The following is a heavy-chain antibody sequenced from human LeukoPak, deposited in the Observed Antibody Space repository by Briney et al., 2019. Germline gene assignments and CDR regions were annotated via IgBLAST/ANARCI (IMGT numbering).Heavy chain of an antibody. D-gene: IGHD5-24*01. V-gene: IGHV3-23*01. CDR1: GFTFSSHG. CDR3: AKDDAWLQYGN. CDR2: ISPNGVIT. J-gene: IGHJ4*02. Sequence: WSLRLSCAASGFTFSSHGMNWVRQAPGKGLEWVSGISPNGVITYYADSVKGRFTISRDNSKGTVYLQMNSLRPEDTAVYYCAKDDAWLQYGNWGRGTLVTVSS.